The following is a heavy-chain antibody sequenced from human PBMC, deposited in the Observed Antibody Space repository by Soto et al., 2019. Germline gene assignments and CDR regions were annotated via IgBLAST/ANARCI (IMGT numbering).Heavy chain of an antibody. J-gene: IGHJ5*02. CDR2: INHSGST. Sequence: PSETLSLTCAVYGGSFSGYYWSWIRQPPGKGLEWIGEINHSGSTNYNPSLKSRVTISVDTSKNQFSLKLSSVTAADTAVYYCARRGVSSSWPTDRTKDFWGGRRKNNWFDPWGQGTLVTVSS. CDR3: ARRGVSSSWPTDRTKDFWGGRRKNNWFDP. V-gene: IGHV4-34*01. D-gene: IGHD6-13*01. CDR1: GGSFSGYY.